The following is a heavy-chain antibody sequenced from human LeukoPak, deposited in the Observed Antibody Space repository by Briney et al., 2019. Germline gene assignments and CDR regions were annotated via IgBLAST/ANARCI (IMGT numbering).Heavy chain of an antibody. D-gene: IGHD3-9*01. J-gene: IGHJ6*02. V-gene: IGHV3-7*01. CDR1: GFTFSDYW. Sequence: GGSLRLSCAASGFTFSDYWMTWVRQAPGKGLEWVASIKQDGHEKYYVDSVKGRFTISRDNAKNSLFLQVNTLRAEDTAVYYCTRDLMDYDVSTGLHHYYMDVWGQGTTVTVSS. CDR3: TRDLMDYDVSTGLHHYYMDV. CDR2: IKQDGHEK.